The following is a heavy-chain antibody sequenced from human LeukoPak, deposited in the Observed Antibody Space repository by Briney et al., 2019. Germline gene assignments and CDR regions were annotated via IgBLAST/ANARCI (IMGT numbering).Heavy chain of an antibody. CDR2: ISSSGSTI. Sequence: GGSLRLSCAASGFTFSDYYMSWIRQAPGKGLEWVSYISSSGSTIYYADSVKGRFTISRDNAKNSLYLQMNSLRAEDTAVYYCARVAVAGTRLEFDYWGQGTLVTVSS. V-gene: IGHV3-11*04. CDR1: GFTFSDYY. D-gene: IGHD6-19*01. CDR3: ARVAVAGTRLEFDY. J-gene: IGHJ4*02.